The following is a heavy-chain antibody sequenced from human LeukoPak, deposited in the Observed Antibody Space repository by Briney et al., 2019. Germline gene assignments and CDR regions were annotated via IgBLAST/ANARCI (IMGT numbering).Heavy chain of an antibody. CDR1: EYSFTTYW. CDR3: ARVRHSTASGVDY. Sequence: GESLKISCKGSEYSFTTYWIGWVRQMPGKGMEWMGIIFPGDSDTRYSPSFKGHITISADKSISTAYVQWNSLKASDTAMYYCARVRHSTASGVDYWGQGTLVTVSS. D-gene: IGHD6-6*01. V-gene: IGHV5-51*01. J-gene: IGHJ4*02. CDR2: IFPGDSDT.